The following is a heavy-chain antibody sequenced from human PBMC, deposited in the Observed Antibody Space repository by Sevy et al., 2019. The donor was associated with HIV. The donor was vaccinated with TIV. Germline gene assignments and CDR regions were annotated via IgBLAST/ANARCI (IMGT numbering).Heavy chain of an antibody. CDR1: GFAFYEYS. V-gene: IGHV3-23*01. Sequence: GGSLRLSCAASGFAFYEYSMSWIRQAPGKGLEWVPTLSFGCGKIKYADSVKGRFTISRDNSKNSFYLQMENLRVEETALYYCAREGCSRPHDYWGQGTRVTVSS. CDR2: LSFGCGKI. CDR3: AREGCSRPHDY. D-gene: IGHD2-8*01. J-gene: IGHJ4*02.